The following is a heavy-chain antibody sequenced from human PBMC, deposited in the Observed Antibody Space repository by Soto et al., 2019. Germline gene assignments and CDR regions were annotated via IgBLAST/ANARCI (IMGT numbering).Heavy chain of an antibody. Sequence: QVQLVQSGAEVKKPGSSVKVSCKASGGTFSSYAISWVRQAPGQGLEWMGGIIPIFGTANYAQKFQGRVRITADESRSTGYMELSGLRSEDTAVYYCARTIMDYGGYYYGMDVWGQGTTVTVSS. V-gene: IGHV1-69*01. CDR3: ARTIMDYGGYYYGMDV. J-gene: IGHJ6*02. CDR1: GGTFSSYA. CDR2: IIPIFGTA. D-gene: IGHD4-17*01.